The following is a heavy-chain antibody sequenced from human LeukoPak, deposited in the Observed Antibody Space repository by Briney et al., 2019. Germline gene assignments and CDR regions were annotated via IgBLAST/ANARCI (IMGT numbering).Heavy chain of an antibody. J-gene: IGHJ4*02. Sequence: SGGSLRLSCAASEFTFSGYAMNWVRQAPGKGLEWVSYITSGSSTIYYADSVKGRFTISRDNAKNSLYLQMNSLRAEDTAVYYCAREQDTAMVFDYWGQGTLVTVSS. CDR2: ITSGSSTI. CDR1: EFTFSGYA. CDR3: AREQDTAMVFDY. D-gene: IGHD5-18*01. V-gene: IGHV3-48*01.